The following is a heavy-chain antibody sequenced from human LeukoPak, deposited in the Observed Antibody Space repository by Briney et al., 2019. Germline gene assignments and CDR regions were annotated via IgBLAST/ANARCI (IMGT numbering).Heavy chain of an antibody. CDR3: ARYYGGNSYDY. V-gene: IGHV3-30-3*01. D-gene: IGHD4-23*01. J-gene: IGHJ4*02. CDR1: GFTFSDFW. Sequence: PGGSLRLSCAGSGFTFSDFWMTWVRQAPGKGLEWVAVISYDGSNKYYADSVKGRFTISRDNSKNTLYLQMNSLRAEDTAVYYCARYYGGNSYDYWGQGTLVTVSS. CDR2: ISYDGSNK.